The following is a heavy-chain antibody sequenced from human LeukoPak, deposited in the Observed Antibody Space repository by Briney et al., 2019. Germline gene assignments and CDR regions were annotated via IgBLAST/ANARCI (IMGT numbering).Heavy chain of an antibody. J-gene: IGHJ6*04. Sequence: PGGSLRLSCAASGFTFSSYEMKWVRQAPGKGLEWVSYISSSGSTIYYADSVKGRFTISRDNAKNSLYLQMNSLGAEDTAVYYCAELGITMIGGVWGKGTTVTISS. D-gene: IGHD3-10*02. CDR1: GFTFSSYE. CDR3: AELGITMIGGV. CDR2: ISSSGSTI. V-gene: IGHV3-48*03.